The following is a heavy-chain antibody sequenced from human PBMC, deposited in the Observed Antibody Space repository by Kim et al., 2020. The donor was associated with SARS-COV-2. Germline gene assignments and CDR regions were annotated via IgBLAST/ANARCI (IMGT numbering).Heavy chain of an antibody. CDR3: AKEGRHHVYFDY. J-gene: IGHJ4*02. Sequence: YADSVDGRFTITRENSKSTLYLQMNRLRAEDTAVYCWAKEGRHHVYFDYWGQGTLVTVSS. D-gene: IGHD6-25*01. V-gene: IGHV3-30*02.